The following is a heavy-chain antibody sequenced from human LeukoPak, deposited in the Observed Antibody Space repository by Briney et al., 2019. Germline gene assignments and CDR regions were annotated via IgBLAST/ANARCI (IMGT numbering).Heavy chain of an antibody. Sequence: SETLSLTCTVSGGSISSYYWSWIRQPAGKGLEWIGRIYSSGTTNYNLSLRGRVTMSLDTSRNQVSLKLSSVVAADTAMYYCARDYDKAFDYWGQGTLVTVSS. CDR1: GGSISSYY. J-gene: IGHJ4*02. CDR3: ARDYDKAFDY. V-gene: IGHV4-4*07. CDR2: IYSSGTT. D-gene: IGHD3-16*01.